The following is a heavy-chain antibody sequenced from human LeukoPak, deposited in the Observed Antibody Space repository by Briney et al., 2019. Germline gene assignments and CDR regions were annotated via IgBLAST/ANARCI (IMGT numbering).Heavy chain of an antibody. J-gene: IGHJ6*02. CDR2: ISSSGSTI. V-gene: IGHV3-11*01. CDR3: ARVFALSYYYGSGKRSYGMDV. D-gene: IGHD3-10*01. Sequence: GGSLRLSCAASGFTFSDYYMGWIRQAPGKGLEWVSYISSSGSTIYYADSVKGRFTISRDNAKNSLYLQMNSLRAEDTAVYYCARVFALSYYYGSGKRSYGMDVWGQGTTVTVSS. CDR1: GFTFSDYY.